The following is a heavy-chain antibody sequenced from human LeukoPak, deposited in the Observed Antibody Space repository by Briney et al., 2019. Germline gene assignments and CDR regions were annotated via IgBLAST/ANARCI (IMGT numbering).Heavy chain of an antibody. CDR2: IWHDGSNE. V-gene: IGHV3-33*01. CDR3: ARDRVGYCPSTDCSRAAFDI. D-gene: IGHD2-21*02. CDR1: GFTFSHYG. Sequence: GGSLRLSCAASGFTFSHYGMHWVRQAPGKGLEWVAVIWHDGSNEYYADSVKGQFTISRDNSKNTLYLQMNSLRAEDTAVYYCARDRVGYCPSTDCSRAAFDIWGPGTLVSVSS. J-gene: IGHJ3*02.